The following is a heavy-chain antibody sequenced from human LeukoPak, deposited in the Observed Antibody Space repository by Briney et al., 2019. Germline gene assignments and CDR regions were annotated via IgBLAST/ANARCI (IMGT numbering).Heavy chain of an antibody. CDR2: INPNSGGT. Sequence: RASVKVSCKASGGTFSSYAISWVRQAPGQGLEWMGWINPNSGGTNYAQKFQGRVTMTRDTSINTAYMELSRLRSDDTAVYYCARSGYSSSSHIYYWGQGTLVTVSS. CDR1: GGTFSSYA. CDR3: ARSGYSSSSHIYY. V-gene: IGHV1-2*02. J-gene: IGHJ4*02. D-gene: IGHD6-6*01.